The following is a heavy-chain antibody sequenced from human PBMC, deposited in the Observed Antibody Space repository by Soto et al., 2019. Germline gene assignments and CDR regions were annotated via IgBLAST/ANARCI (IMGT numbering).Heavy chain of an antibody. D-gene: IGHD3-16*02. CDR3: ARDQYDYIWGSYRPDNDAFDI. Sequence: GGSLRLSCAASGFTFSSYGMHWVRQAPGKGLEWVAVIWYDGSNKYYADSVKGRFTISRDNSKNTLYLQMNSLRAEDTAVYYCARDQYDYIWGSYRPDNDAFDIWGQGTMVTVSS. CDR2: IWYDGSNK. J-gene: IGHJ3*02. CDR1: GFTFSSYG. V-gene: IGHV3-33*01.